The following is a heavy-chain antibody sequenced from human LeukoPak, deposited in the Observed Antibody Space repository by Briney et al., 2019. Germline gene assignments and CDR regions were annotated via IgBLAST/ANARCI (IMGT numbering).Heavy chain of an antibody. CDR3: AKDLLLACLDY. J-gene: IGHJ4*02. Sequence: GGSLRLSCAASGFTFSSYGMHWVRQAPGKGLEWVAVISYDGSNKYYADSVKGRFTISRDNSKNTLYLQMNSLRAEDTAVYYCAKDLLLACLDYWGQGTLVTVSS. CDR2: ISYDGSNK. D-gene: IGHD2-15*01. V-gene: IGHV3-30*18. CDR1: GFTFSSYG.